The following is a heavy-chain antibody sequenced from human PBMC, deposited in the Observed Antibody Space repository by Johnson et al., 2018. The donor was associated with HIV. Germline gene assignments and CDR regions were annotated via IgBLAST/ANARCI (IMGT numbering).Heavy chain of an antibody. CDR3: ARTEYFGWDRSHAFDI. J-gene: IGHJ3*02. CDR2: INWNGGRT. Sequence: VQLVESGGSVVRPGGSLRLSCAASGFTFDDYGMSWVRQAPGKGLEWVSGINWNGGRTGYADSVKGRFTISRDNAKNSLYLQMNSLRAEDTALYYCARTEYFGWDRSHAFDIWGQGTMVTVSS. D-gene: IGHD3-9*01. CDR1: GFTFDDYG. V-gene: IGHV3-20*04.